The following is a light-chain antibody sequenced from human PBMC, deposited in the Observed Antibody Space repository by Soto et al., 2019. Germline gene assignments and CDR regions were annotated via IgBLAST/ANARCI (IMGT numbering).Light chain of an antibody. CDR1: QSVTGW. Sequence: DIPMTQSPSTLSASVGDRVTITCRASQSVTGWLAWYQQKPGKAPKLLIYDASSLESGVPSRFSGSGSGTEFTLTISSLEPDDFATYYCQQYHSLYTFGQGTKVEIK. CDR2: DAS. V-gene: IGKV1-5*01. CDR3: QQYHSLYT. J-gene: IGKJ2*01.